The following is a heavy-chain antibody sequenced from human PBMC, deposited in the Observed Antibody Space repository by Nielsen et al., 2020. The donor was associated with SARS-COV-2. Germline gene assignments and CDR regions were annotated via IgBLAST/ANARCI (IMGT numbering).Heavy chain of an antibody. CDR3: ARDVLTGDRYYYYYYMDV. CDR1: GYTFISYY. V-gene: IGHV1-46*01. J-gene: IGHJ6*03. CDR2: INPSGGST. Sequence: ASVKVSCNASGYTFISYYMHWVRQAPGQGLEWMGIINPSGGSTSYEQKCQGRVTMTRDTSTSTVYMELSSLRSEDTAVYYCARDVLTGDRYYYYYYMDVWGKGTTVTVSS. D-gene: IGHD7-27*01.